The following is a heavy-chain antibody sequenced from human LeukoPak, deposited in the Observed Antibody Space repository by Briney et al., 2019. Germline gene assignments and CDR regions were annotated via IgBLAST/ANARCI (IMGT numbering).Heavy chain of an antibody. J-gene: IGHJ4*02. D-gene: IGHD3-10*01. CDR1: GGPISSSSYY. V-gene: IGHV4-39*01. CDR2: IYYSGST. Sequence: PSETLSLACTVSGGPISSSSYYWGWIRQPPGKGLEWIGSIYYSGSTYYNPSLKSRVTISVDTSKNQFSLKLSPVTAADTAVYYCARLLAWFGELFYFDYWGQGTLVTVSS. CDR3: ARLLAWFGELFYFDY.